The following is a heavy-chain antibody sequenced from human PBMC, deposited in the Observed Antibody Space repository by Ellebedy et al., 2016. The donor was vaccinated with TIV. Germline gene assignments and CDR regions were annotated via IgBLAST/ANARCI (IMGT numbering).Heavy chain of an antibody. V-gene: IGHV3-74*01. D-gene: IGHD6-6*01. CDR3: ARGAEHTTSSGGFRWFDP. CDR1: GFIFSDYC. J-gene: IGHJ5*02. CDR2: IYHDGSST. Sequence: PAGSLRLSCAGSGFIFSDYCMLWVRQTPGTGLVSVARIYHDGSSTIYADSVKGRFTISRDNAKRTLYLQMSSLGVEYTAVYYCARGAEHTTSSGGFRWFDPWGNGNLVTV.